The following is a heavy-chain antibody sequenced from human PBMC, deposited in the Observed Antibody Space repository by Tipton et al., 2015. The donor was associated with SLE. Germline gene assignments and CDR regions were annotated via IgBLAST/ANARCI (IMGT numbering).Heavy chain of an antibody. V-gene: IGHV4-30-2*01. CDR1: GASIARGGYS. CDR2: IFHSGNT. Sequence: TLSLTCAVSGASIARGGYSWNWIRQAQGKGMEWIGYIFHSGNTYYNPSLKSRVTMSVDRSKNQFSLRMTSVTAADTAVYYCASELFRGYTSGWGPDYWGQGTLVTVSS. D-gene: IGHD6-19*01. CDR3: ASELFRGYTSGWGPDY. J-gene: IGHJ4*02.